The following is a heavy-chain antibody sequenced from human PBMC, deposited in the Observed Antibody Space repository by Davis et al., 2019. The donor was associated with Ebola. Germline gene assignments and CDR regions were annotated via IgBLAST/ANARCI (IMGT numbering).Heavy chain of an antibody. Sequence: GESLKISCAASGFTFSSYAMHWVRQAPGKGLEWVAVISYDGSNKYYADSVKGRFTISRDNSKNTLYLQMNSLRAEDTAVYYCARERGAVARYFDYWGQGTLVTVSS. V-gene: IGHV3-30-3*01. CDR3: ARERGAVARYFDY. CDR2: ISYDGSNK. J-gene: IGHJ4*02. D-gene: IGHD6-19*01. CDR1: GFTFSSYA.